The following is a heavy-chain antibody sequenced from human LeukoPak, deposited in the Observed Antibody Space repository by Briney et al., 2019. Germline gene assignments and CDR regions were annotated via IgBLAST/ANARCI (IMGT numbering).Heavy chain of an antibody. CDR3: ARRDDYGDFLNWFDP. J-gene: IGHJ5*02. CDR2: IYYSGST. D-gene: IGHD4-17*01. CDR1: GGSISSSSYY. V-gene: IGHV4-39*01. Sequence: SETLSLTCTVSGGSISSSSYYWGWIRQPPGKGLEWIGSIYYSGSTYYNPSLKSRVTISVDTSKNQFSLKLSSVSAADTAVYYCARRDDYGDFLNWFDPWGQGTLVTVSS.